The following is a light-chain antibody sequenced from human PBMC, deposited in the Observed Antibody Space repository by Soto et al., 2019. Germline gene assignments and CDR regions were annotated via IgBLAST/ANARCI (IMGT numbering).Light chain of an antibody. CDR1: QSVSSSY. CDR2: SGS. J-gene: IGKJ1*01. V-gene: IGKV3-15*01. Sequence: EIILTQSPGTLSLSPGERATLSCRASQSVSSSYLAWYQQKPGQAPRLLIYSGSIRATNIPARFSGGGSGTEFTLTISSLQSEDFAVYFCQQYSKWPRTFGQGTKVDIK. CDR3: QQYSKWPRT.